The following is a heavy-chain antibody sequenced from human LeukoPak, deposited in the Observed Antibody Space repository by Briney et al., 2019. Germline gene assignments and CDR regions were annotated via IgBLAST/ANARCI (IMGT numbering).Heavy chain of an antibody. D-gene: IGHD4-17*01. CDR3: ARVGGTTVTSSFYYYMDV. CDR1: GYSFTSYW. CDR2: IYPGDSDT. J-gene: IGHJ6*03. V-gene: IGHV5-51*01. Sequence: GESLKISCKGSGYSFTSYWIGWVRQMPGKGLERMGIIYPGDSDTRYSPSFQGQVTISADRSISTAYLQWSSLKASDTAMYYCARVGGTTVTSSFYYYMDVWGKGTTVTVSS.